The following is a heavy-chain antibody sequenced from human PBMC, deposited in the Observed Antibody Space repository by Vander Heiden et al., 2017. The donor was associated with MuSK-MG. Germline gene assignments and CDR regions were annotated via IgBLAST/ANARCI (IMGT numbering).Heavy chain of an antibody. CDR1: GGSITSSTYY. D-gene: IGHD2-21*01. CDR3: ASQPALAYCGGDCYY. V-gene: IGHV4-39*01. Sequence: QPPLQESGPALVKPSETLSLTCTVSGGSITSSTYYWGLIRQPPGKGLEWPGSSPYSGSTYYNPTLKRRITISVDTSKNQFSLKLSSVTAADTAVYYCASQPALAYCGGDCYYWGQGTLVTVSS. CDR2: SPYSGST. J-gene: IGHJ4*02.